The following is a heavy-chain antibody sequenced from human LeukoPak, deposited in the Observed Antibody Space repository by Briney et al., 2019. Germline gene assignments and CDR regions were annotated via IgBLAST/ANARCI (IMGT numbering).Heavy chain of an antibody. CDR1: EFTVSSNY. CDR2: TYSGGST. J-gene: IGHJ4*02. Sequence: GGSLRLSCAASEFTVSSNYMSWVRQAPGKGLEWVSSTYSGGSTYYADSVKGRFTISRDNSKNTLDLQMNSLRAEDTAVYYCAKGNILTGYLFDSWGQGTLVTVSS. V-gene: IGHV3-53*01. D-gene: IGHD3-9*01. CDR3: AKGNILTGYLFDS.